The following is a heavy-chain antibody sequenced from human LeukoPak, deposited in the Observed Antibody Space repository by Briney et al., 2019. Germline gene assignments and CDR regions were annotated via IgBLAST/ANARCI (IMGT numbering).Heavy chain of an antibody. CDR3: ARGHYYYYGMDV. Sequence: SETLSLTCTVSGGSISSYYWSWIRQPPGKGLEWIGYIYYSGSTNYNPSLKSRVTISVDASKNQFSLKLSSVTAADTAVYYCARGHYYYYGMDVWGQGTTVTVSS. CDR2: IYYSGST. CDR1: GGSISSYY. J-gene: IGHJ6*02. V-gene: IGHV4-59*01.